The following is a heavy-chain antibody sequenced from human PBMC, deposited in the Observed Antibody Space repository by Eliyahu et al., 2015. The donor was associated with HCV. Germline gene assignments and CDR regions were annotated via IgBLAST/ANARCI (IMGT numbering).Heavy chain of an antibody. V-gene: IGHV3-30*18. Sequence: QVQLVESGGGVVQPGRSLRLSCAASGFTFSSYGMHWVRQAPGKGXEWVAVISYDGSNKYYADSVKGRFTISRDNSKNTLYLQMNSLRAEDTAVYYCAKKVVSGSLNWFDPWGQGTLVTFSS. CDR1: GFTFSSYG. CDR3: AKKVVSGSLNWFDP. D-gene: IGHD1-26*01. CDR2: ISYDGSNK. J-gene: IGHJ5*02.